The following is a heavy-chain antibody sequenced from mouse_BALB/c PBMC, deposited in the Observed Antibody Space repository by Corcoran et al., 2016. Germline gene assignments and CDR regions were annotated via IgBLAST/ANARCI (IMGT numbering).Heavy chain of an antibody. V-gene: IGHV3-6*02. J-gene: IGHJ4*01. D-gene: IGHD1-1*01. CDR2: ISYDGSN. CDR1: GYSITSGYY. Sequence: DVQLQESGPGLVKPSQSLSLTCSVTGYSITSGYYWNWIRQFPGNKLEWMGYISYDGSNNYNPSLKNRISITRDTSKNQFFLKLNSVTTEDTATYYCASGLLRYPMDYWGQGTSVTVSS. CDR3: ASGLLRYPMDY.